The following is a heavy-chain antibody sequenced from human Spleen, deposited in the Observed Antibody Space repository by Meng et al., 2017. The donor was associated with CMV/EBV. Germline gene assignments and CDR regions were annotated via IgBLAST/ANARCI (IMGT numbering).Heavy chain of an antibody. V-gene: IGHV3-30-3*01. Sequence: GQLGASGGGGVPAGVALRLSCAASGFTFSSYAMHWVRQAPGKGLEWVAVISYDGSNKYYADSVKGRFTISRDNSKNTLYLQMNSLRAEDTAVYYCTIGEPPPTWGQGTLVTVSS. CDR3: TIGEPPPT. CDR2: ISYDGSNK. CDR1: GFTFSSYA. D-gene: IGHD3-10*01. J-gene: IGHJ5*02.